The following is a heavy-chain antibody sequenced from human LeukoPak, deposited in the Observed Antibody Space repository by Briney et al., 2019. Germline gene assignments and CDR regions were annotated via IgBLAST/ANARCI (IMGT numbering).Heavy chain of an antibody. Sequence: ASVKVSCKASGYTFTGHYMHWVRQAPGRGPEWMGWINPNSGDINYAQKFQGRVTMTRDTSISTAYMELSRLRSDDAAVYYCARPDGDSGGSYGCWGQGTLVTVSS. CDR3: ARPDGDSGGSYGC. D-gene: IGHD2-15*01. CDR2: INPNSGDI. CDR1: GYTFTGHY. J-gene: IGHJ4*02. V-gene: IGHV1-2*02.